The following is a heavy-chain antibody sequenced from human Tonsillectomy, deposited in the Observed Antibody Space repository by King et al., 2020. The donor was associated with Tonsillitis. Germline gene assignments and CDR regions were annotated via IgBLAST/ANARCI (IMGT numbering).Heavy chain of an antibody. V-gene: IGHV1-2*02. J-gene: IGHJ6*03. D-gene: IGHD6-19*01. CDR1: GYTFSDYY. Sequence: QLVQSWAEVKKPGASVKVSCKASGYTFSDYYMHWVRQAPGQGLEWMGGINPNIGGTNRVQKCQGGGTMTRDTSSSTAYMELGRLRSDDTAVYYSARGTGVEQWLVRFYYYFYMDVWGKGTTVTVSS. CDR3: ARGTGVEQWLVRFYYYFYMDV. CDR2: INPNIGGT.